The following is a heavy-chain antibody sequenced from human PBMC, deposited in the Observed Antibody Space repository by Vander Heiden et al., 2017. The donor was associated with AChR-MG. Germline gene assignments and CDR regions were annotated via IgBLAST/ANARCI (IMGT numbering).Heavy chain of an antibody. Sequence: EVQLVQSGAEVKKPGESLKISCKGSGSTFTSYGIGWVRQMPGKGLEWMGIIYPGDSDTRYSPSFQGQVTISADKSISTAYLQWSSLKASDTAMYYCARQGPKPWCRELFQFDYWGQGTLVTVSS. CDR3: ARQGPKPWCRELFQFDY. CDR2: IYPGDSDT. D-gene: IGHD3-10*01. CDR1: GSTFTSYG. V-gene: IGHV5-51*01. J-gene: IGHJ4*02.